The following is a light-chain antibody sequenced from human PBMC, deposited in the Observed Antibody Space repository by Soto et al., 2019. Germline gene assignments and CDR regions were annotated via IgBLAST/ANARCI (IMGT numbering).Light chain of an antibody. CDR3: QQYGSSPG. V-gene: IGKV3-20*01. CDR2: GAS. CDR1: QSVSSY. J-gene: IGKJ3*01. Sequence: EIVLTQSPATLSLSPGERATVSCRASQSVSSYLAWYQQKPGQAPRLLIYGASSRATGIPDRFSGSGSGTDFTLTISRLEPEDFAVYYCQQYGSSPGFGPGTKVDIK.